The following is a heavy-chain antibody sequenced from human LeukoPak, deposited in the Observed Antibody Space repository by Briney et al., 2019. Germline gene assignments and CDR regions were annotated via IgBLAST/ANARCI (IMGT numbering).Heavy chain of an antibody. D-gene: IGHD1-14*01. CDR3: ARARGRSYSSKPITPLDY. Sequence: SVKVSCKASGYTFTSYYMHWVRQAPGQGLEWMGGIIPIFGTANYAQKFQGRVTITADESTSTAYMELSSLRSEGTAVYYCARARGRSYSSKPITPLDYWGQGTLVTVSS. CDR1: GYTFTSYY. J-gene: IGHJ4*02. V-gene: IGHV1-69*13. CDR2: IIPIFGTA.